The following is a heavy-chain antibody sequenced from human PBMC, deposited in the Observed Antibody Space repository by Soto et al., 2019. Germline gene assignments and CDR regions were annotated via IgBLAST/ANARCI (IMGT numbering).Heavy chain of an antibody. Sequence: SETLSLTCAVYGGSFSGYYWSWIRQPPGKGLEWIGEINHSGSTNYNPSLKSRVTISVDTSKNQFSLKLSSVTAADTAVYYCARRNYYDSSGYSSFDYWGQGTLVTVSS. CDR2: INHSGST. CDR3: ARRNYYDSSGYSSFDY. D-gene: IGHD3-22*01. V-gene: IGHV4-34*01. J-gene: IGHJ4*02. CDR1: GGSFSGYY.